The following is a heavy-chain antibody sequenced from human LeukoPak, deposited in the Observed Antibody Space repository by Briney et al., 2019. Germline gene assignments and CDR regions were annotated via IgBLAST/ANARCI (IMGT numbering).Heavy chain of an antibody. J-gene: IGHJ4*02. CDR1: AFTFSNYT. D-gene: IGHD6-19*01. CDR2: ISYDGNNK. V-gene: IGHV3-30-3*01. CDR3: ARIQGSSGWYYFDY. Sequence: GGSLRLSCAASAFTFSNYTMHWVRQAPGKGLGWVAVISYDGNNKYYADSVKGRFTISRDNSKISMYLQMDSLRGEDTAVCYCARIQGSSGWYYFDYWGEGNLVTVSS.